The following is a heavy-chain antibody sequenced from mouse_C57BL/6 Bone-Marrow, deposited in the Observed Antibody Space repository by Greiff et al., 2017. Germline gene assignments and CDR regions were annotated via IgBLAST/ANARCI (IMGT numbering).Heavy chain of an antibody. CDR3: ARHYSNYGFAY. V-gene: IGHV1-55*01. J-gene: IGHJ3*01. Sequence: VQLQQPGAELVKPGASVKMSCKASGYTFTSYWITWVKPRPGQGLEWIGDIYPGSGSTNYNEKFKSKATLTVDTSSSTAYMQLSSLTSEDSSVYYCARHYSNYGFAYWGQGTLVTVSA. CDR1: GYTFTSYW. D-gene: IGHD2-5*01. CDR2: IYPGSGST.